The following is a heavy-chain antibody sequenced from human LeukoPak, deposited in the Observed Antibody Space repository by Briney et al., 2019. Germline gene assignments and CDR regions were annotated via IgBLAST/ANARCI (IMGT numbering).Heavy chain of an antibody. CDR1: GGSISSYY. CDR3: ARSSSSWCYYYYMDV. J-gene: IGHJ6*03. CDR2: IYYSGST. Sequence: SETLSLTCTVSGGSISSYYWSWIRQPPGKGLEWIGYIYYSGSTNYNPSPKSRVTISVDTSKNQFSLKLSSVTAADTAVYYCARSSSSWCYYYYMDVWGKGTTVTISS. V-gene: IGHV4-59*01. D-gene: IGHD6-13*01.